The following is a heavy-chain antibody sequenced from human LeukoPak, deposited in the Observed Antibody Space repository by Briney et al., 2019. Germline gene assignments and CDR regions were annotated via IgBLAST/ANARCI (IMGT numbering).Heavy chain of an antibody. V-gene: IGHV3-7*01. J-gene: IGHJ6*03. CDR3: ARLFSGSDQLLKNYYYYMDV. Sequence: GGSLRLSCEASGFTFSRYAMNWVRQAPGKGLEWVANIKQDGSEKYYVDSVKGRFTISRDNAKNSLYLQMNSLRAEDTAVYYCARLFSGSDQLLKNYYYYMDVWGKGTTVTVSS. CDR1: GFTFSRYA. CDR2: IKQDGSEK. D-gene: IGHD2-2*01.